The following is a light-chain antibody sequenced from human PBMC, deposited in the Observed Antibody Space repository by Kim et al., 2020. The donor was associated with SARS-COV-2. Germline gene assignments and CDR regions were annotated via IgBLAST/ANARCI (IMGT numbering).Light chain of an antibody. CDR2: GAS. CDR1: QSVSSSY. CDR3: QQYSSSPLYT. Sequence: IVLTQSPGTLSLSPGERATLSCRASQSVSSSYLAWYQQKPGQAPRLLIYGASSRATGIPDRFSGSGSGTDFTLTISRLEPEDFAVYYCQQYSSSPLYTFGQGTKLDI. J-gene: IGKJ2*01. V-gene: IGKV3-20*01.